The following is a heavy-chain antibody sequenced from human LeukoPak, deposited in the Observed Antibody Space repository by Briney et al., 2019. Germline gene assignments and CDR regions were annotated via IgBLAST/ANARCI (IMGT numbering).Heavy chain of an antibody. CDR2: IYFTGST. CDR3: ARGGGSPHS. Sequence: PSETLSLTCTVSGGSIKNHYWRWIRQPPGKGLEGIGYIYFTGSTNYNPSLKSRVTISLDTPKNQFSLILRSVTTADTAMYYCARGGGSPHSWGQATLVTVSS. D-gene: IGHD2-15*01. CDR1: GGSIKNHY. V-gene: IGHV4-59*11. J-gene: IGHJ4*02.